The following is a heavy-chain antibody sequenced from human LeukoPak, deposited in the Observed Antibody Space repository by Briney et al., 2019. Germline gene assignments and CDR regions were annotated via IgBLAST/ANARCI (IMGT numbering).Heavy chain of an antibody. CDR3: ARDQWLDY. Sequence: AGGSLRLSCAASGFTFSGYIMNWVRQAPGKGLEWVPFIGTSGNPIYYADSVKGRFTVSRDNAKNSLYLQMNSLRAEDTAVYYCARDQWLDYWGQGTLVTVSS. V-gene: IGHV3-48*01. CDR1: GFTFSGYI. J-gene: IGHJ4*02. D-gene: IGHD6-19*01. CDR2: IGTSGNPI.